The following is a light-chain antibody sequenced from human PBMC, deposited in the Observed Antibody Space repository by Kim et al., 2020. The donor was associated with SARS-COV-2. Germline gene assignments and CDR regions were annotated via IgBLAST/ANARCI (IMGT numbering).Light chain of an antibody. CDR1: SSNIGKNY. J-gene: IGLJ2*01. CDR2: STF. CDR3: SVWDDSLRAVL. Sequence: GQRVTLSCSGSSSNIGKNYVYWYQQLAGAPPKLLIYSTFRRPSGVPDRISASKSDTSASLAIGGLRSEDEATYYCSVWDDSLRAVLFGGGTQLTVL. V-gene: IGLV1-47*02.